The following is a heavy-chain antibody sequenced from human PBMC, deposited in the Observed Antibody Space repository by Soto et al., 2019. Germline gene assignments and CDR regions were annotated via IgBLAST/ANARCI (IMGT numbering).Heavy chain of an antibody. V-gene: IGHV5-10-1*01. CDR1: GHSFTSYL. CDR3: APAISGVAQNWFDP. Sequence: XESLKVSWKCSGHSFTSYLSSSVLQMPGKGLEWMGRIDPSDSYTNYSPSFQGHVTISADKSISTAYLQWSSLKASDTAMYYCAPAISGVAQNWFDPCGQRTRVTVSS. CDR2: IDPSDSYT. J-gene: IGHJ5*02. D-gene: IGHD3-3*01.